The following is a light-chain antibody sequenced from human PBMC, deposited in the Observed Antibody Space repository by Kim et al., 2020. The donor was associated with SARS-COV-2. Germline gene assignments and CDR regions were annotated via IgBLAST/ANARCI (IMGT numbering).Light chain of an antibody. CDR3: CSYAGGYPHVV. CDR2: DVT. V-gene: IGLV2-11*01. Sequence: QSALTQPRSVSGSPGQSITISCTGTSSDVGGYNYVSWYQQHPGRAPKLMSNDVTKRPSGVPDRFSGSKSGNTASLTISGLQAEDEADYYCCSYAGGYPHVVFAGGPQLTVL. CDR1: SSDVGGYNY. J-gene: IGLJ2*01.